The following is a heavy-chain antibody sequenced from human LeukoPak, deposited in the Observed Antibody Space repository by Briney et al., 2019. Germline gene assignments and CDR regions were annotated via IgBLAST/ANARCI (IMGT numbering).Heavy chain of an antibody. Sequence: ASVKVSCKASGYTFPSYGITWVRQAPGQGFEWMGWISTYNGNTNYAQKLQGRVTMTTDTSTNTAYMELKSLRSDDTAVYYCARAGGLYGMDVWGRGTTVTVSS. V-gene: IGHV1-18*01. D-gene: IGHD2-15*01. J-gene: IGHJ6*02. CDR3: ARAGGLYGMDV. CDR2: ISTYNGNT. CDR1: GYTFPSYG.